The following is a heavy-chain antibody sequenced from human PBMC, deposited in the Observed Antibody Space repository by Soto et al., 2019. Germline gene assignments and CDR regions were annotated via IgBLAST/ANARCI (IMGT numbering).Heavy chain of an antibody. V-gene: IGHV3-23*01. CDR3: GVTRYGSGWGNFDF. CDR2: ISGSGGST. J-gene: IGHJ4*02. CDR1: GFTFNNYA. Sequence: QPGGSLRLSCAASGFTFNNYALSWVRQAPGKGLAWVSTISGSGGSTYSAGSVKGRCTISRDNSNNTLFLQMNSLRTDDAGIYYCGVTRYGSGWGNFDFWGQGTLVTVSS. D-gene: IGHD6-19*01.